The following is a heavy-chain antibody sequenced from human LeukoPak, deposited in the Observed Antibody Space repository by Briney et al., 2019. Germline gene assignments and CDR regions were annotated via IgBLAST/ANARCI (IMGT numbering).Heavy chain of an antibody. D-gene: IGHD6-19*01. CDR3: ARYNFRGGLVREYYFDY. V-gene: IGHV1-2*02. Sequence: VASVKVSCKASGYTFISYYMHWVRQAPGQGLEWMGWINPNSGGTNYAQKFQGRVTMTRDTSISTAYMELSRLRSDDTAVYYCARYNFRGGLVREYYFDYWGQGTLVTVSS. J-gene: IGHJ4*02. CDR1: GYTFISYY. CDR2: INPNSGGT.